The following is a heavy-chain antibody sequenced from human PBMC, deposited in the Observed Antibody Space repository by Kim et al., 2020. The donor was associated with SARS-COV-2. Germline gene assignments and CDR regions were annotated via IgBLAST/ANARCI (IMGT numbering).Heavy chain of an antibody. V-gene: IGHV3-33*01. CDR2: IWYDGSNK. J-gene: IGHJ4*02. Sequence: GGSLRLSCAASGFTFSSYGMHWVRQAPGKGLEWVAVIWYDGSNKYYADSVKGRFTISRDNSKNTLYLQMNSLRAEDTAVYYCARDFGGATMGYFDYWGQGTLVTVSS. D-gene: IGHD1-26*01. CDR1: GFTFSSYG. CDR3: ARDFGGATMGYFDY.